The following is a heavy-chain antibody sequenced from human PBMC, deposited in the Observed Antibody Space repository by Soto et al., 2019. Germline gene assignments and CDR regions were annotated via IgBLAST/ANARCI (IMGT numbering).Heavy chain of an antibody. CDR2: ISADGGNK. Sequence: QVQLVESGGGVVQPGRSLRLSCAASGFTFSNYGMHWVRQAPGKGLEWGTVISADGGNKYYADSVKGRFTISRDNSKSTLFLQMNSLSPEDTAVYFCSRDQGSSIGGSYYYYYYAMDVWGQGTTVTVSS. J-gene: IGHJ6*02. CDR1: GFTFSNYG. V-gene: IGHV3-30*03. CDR3: SRDQGSSIGGSYYYYYYAMDV. D-gene: IGHD2-21*01.